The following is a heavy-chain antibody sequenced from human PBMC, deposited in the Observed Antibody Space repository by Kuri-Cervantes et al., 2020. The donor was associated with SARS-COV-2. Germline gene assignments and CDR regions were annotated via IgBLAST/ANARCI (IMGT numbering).Heavy chain of an antibody. Sequence: GGSLRLSCAASGFTFSRYAMHWVRQAPGKGLEWVAVISHDGKNKKCIASGKGRITISRDNSQNTLYLHMKSLRSEDTAMYYCAKDRVGVQDFWGQGTLVTVSS. CDR3: AKDRVGVQDF. CDR2: ISHDGKNK. J-gene: IGHJ4*02. D-gene: IGHD2-21*01. CDR1: GFTFSRYA. V-gene: IGHV3-30*18.